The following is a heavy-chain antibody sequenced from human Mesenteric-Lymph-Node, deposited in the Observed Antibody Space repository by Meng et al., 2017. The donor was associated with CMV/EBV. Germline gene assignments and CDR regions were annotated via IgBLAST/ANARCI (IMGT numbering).Heavy chain of an antibody. CDR3: ARGRVSGEYFDY. CDR2: IRYDGSNK. CDR1: AFRFSSYG. D-gene: IGHD3-10*01. Sequence: GESLKISCAASAFRFSSYGMHWVRQGPGKGLEWAAFIRYDGSNKYYADSVKGRFTISRDNSKNTLYLQMNSLRTYDTAVYYCARGRVSGEYFDYWGQGALVTVSS. J-gene: IGHJ4*02. V-gene: IGHV3-30*02.